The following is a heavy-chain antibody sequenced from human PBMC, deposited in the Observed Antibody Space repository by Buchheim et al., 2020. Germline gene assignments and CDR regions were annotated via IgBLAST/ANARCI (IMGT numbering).Heavy chain of an antibody. D-gene: IGHD2-2*01. Sequence: QVQVVESGGGAVQPGTSLRLSCSISGSMFSRFGLHWLRQTPGRGLEWVAVISKDGSDGSYADFVRGRFTAPRDNARNMLYLEMDNLRPKDSGRYFCSRGSVTAPSTLAYWGHGT. V-gene: IGHV3-30*03. J-gene: IGHJ4*01. CDR1: GSMFSRFG. CDR3: SRGSVTAPSTLAY. CDR2: ISKDGSDG.